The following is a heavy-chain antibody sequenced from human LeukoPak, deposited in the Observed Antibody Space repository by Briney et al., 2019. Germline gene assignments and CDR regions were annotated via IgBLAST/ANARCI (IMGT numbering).Heavy chain of an antibody. CDR1: GLTVSSNC. Sequence: GGPLRPSCGASGLTVSSNCMSWGRKAPGKGLKWGSFIYSGGNTYYADSVKGRFTISRDNSKNTVHLQMNSLRVEDTAMYYCARRAGDYLQPYDYWGQGTLVTVSS. D-gene: IGHD3-22*01. V-gene: IGHV3-53*01. J-gene: IGHJ4*02. CDR2: IYSGGNT. CDR3: ARRAGDYLQPYDY.